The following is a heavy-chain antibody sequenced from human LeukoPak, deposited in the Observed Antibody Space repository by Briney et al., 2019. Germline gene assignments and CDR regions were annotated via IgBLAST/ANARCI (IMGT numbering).Heavy chain of an antibody. Sequence: GGSLRLSCAASGFTFDDYAMHWVRQAPGNGLEWVSGISWNSGSIGYADSVKGRFTISRDNAKNSLYLQMNSLRAEDTALYYCAKGYGSGSYMAHLDYWGQGTLVTVSS. J-gene: IGHJ4*02. CDR1: GFTFDDYA. CDR2: ISWNSGSI. CDR3: AKGYGSGSYMAHLDY. D-gene: IGHD3-10*01. V-gene: IGHV3-9*01.